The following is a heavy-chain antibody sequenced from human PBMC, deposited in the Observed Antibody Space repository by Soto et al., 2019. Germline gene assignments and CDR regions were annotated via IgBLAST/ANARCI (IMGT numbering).Heavy chain of an antibody. Sequence: QVQLVQSGAEVKKPGASVKVSCKASGYTFTSYYMHWVRQAPGQGLEWMGIINPSGGSTSYAQKFQGSVTMTRDTSTSTVYMELSSLRSEDTAVYYCARGGNWHSRLGPNSGMDVWGQGTTVTVSS. CDR3: ARGGNWHSRLGPNSGMDV. D-gene: IGHD1-1*01. CDR1: GYTFTSYY. J-gene: IGHJ6*02. V-gene: IGHV1-46*01. CDR2: INPSGGST.